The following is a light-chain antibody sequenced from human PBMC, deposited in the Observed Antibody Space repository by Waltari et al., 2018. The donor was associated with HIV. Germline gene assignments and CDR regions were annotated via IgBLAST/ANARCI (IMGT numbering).Light chain of an antibody. Sequence: DIVMTQSPLSLPVTPGEPASISCRSSQSLLHSNGYNYLDWYLQKPGQSPQLLIYLGSNRASGVPARFSGSGSGTDFTLKISSVEAEDVGVYYCMQALQTPLTFGQGTKVEIK. CDR1: QSLLHSNGYNY. J-gene: IGKJ1*01. CDR2: LGS. V-gene: IGKV2-28*01. CDR3: MQALQTPLT.